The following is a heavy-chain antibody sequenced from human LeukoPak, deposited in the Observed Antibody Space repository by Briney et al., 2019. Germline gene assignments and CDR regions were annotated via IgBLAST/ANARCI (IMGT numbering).Heavy chain of an antibody. J-gene: IGHJ3*02. V-gene: IGHV4-34*01. D-gene: IGHD6-13*01. Sequence: SETLSLTCAVYGESLNGHYWSWIRQSPGKGLEWLGEGNDSGGTKYNPSLKSRVTISADTSRNQFSLKLSSVTAADTAVYHCARPMYSSSHGAFDIWGQGTMVTVSS. CDR1: GESLNGHY. CDR2: GNDSGGT. CDR3: ARPMYSSSHGAFDI.